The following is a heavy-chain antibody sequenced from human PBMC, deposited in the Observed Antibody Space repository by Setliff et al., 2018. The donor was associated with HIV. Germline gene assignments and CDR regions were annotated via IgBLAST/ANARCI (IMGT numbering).Heavy chain of an antibody. CDR3: ARDSSSWYEFYFDC. J-gene: IGHJ4*02. CDR2: IWYDGSNK. Sequence: PGGSLRLSCAASGFAFSSHQMSWVRQAPGKGLEWVAVIWYDGSNKYYADSVKGRFTISRDNAKNSLYLQMNSLRAEDTAVYYCARDSSSWYEFYFDCWGQGTLVTAPQ. D-gene: IGHD6-13*01. V-gene: IGHV3-33*08. CDR1: GFAFSSHQ.